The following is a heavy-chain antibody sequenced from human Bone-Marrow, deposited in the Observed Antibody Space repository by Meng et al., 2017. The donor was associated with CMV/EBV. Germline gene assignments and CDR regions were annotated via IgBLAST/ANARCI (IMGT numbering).Heavy chain of an antibody. V-gene: IGHV4-39*01. CDR1: GGSFSGYY. CDR3: ARHPLGSTSSHFDY. D-gene: IGHD2/OR15-2a*01. Sequence: SQTLSLTCAVYGGSFSGYYWGWIRQPPGKGLEWIGSIYYSGSTYYNPSLKSRVTISVDTSKNQFSLKLSSVTAADTAVYYCARHPLGSTSSHFDYWGQGTLVTVSS. CDR2: IYYSGST. J-gene: IGHJ4*02.